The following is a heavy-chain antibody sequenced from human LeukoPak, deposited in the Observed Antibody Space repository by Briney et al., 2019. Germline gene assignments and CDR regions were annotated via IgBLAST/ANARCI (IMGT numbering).Heavy chain of an antibody. Sequence: SQTLSLTCTVSGGSISSGDYYWSWIRQPPGKGLEWIGYIYYSGSTYYHPSLKSRVTISVHTSKNQFSLKLSSVTAADTAVYYCARGRDYDILTGTLNWFDPWGQGTLVTVSS. CDR2: IYYSGST. J-gene: IGHJ5*02. CDR3: ARGRDYDILTGTLNWFDP. V-gene: IGHV4-30-4*08. CDR1: GGSISSGDYY. D-gene: IGHD3-9*01.